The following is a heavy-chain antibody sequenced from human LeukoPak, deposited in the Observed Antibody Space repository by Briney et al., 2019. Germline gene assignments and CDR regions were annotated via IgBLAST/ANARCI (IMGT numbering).Heavy chain of an antibody. CDR3: ARHSPGYGDYVPYYYYAMDV. V-gene: IGHV4-59*08. Sequence: SETLSLTCTVSGGSISSYYWSWTRQPPGKGLEWIGYIYYSGSTNYNPSLKSRVTISVDTSKNQFSLKLSSVTAADTAVYYCARHSPGYGDYVPYYYYAMDVWGQGTTVTVSS. CDR2: IYYSGST. J-gene: IGHJ6*02. D-gene: IGHD4-17*01. CDR1: GGSISSYY.